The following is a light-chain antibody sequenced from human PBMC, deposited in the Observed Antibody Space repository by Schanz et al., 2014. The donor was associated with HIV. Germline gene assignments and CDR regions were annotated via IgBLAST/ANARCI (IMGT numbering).Light chain of an antibody. J-gene: IGLJ2*01. CDR3: SSCRDKTTVV. CDR2: DVT. V-gene: IGLV2-8*01. Sequence: QSALTQPPSASGSPGQSVTISCTGTSSDVGGYNYVSWYQQYPGRAPQPLFHDVTYRPSGVSDRFSGSKSGNTASLTISGLQTEDEADYYCSSCRDKTTVVFGGGTKLTVL. CDR1: SSDVGGYNY.